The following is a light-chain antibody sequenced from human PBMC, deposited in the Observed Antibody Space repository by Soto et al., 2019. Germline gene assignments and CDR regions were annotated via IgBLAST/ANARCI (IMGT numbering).Light chain of an antibody. CDR2: EVS. V-gene: IGLV2-23*02. J-gene: IGLJ1*01. CDR1: SCDVGSYNL. Sequence: QSVLTQPASVSGSPGQSVTISCTGTSCDVGSYNLVSWYQQHPGKAPKLMIYEVSERPAGVSNRFSGSKSANTASLTISGLQAEDEADYYCCSFARSRILFGTGTKVTVL. CDR3: CSFARSRIL.